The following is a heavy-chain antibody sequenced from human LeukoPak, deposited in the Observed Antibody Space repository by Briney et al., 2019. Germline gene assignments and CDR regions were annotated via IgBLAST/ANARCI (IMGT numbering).Heavy chain of an antibody. CDR3: ARAYEYGWFDP. CDR1: GYTFTGHY. J-gene: IGHJ5*02. V-gene: IGHV1-2*02. CDR2: INPKTGDR. D-gene: IGHD4/OR15-4a*01. Sequence: ASMKVSCKASGYTFTGHYLHWVRQAPGQGLEWMGWINPKTGDRTYAQKFQGRVTMTWDTSISTAYMELSSLRSDDTAMYYCARAYEYGWFDPWGQGTQVTVSS.